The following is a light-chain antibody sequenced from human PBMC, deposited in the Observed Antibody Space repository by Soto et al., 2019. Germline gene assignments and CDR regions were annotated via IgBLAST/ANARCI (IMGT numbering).Light chain of an antibody. CDR2: AAS. V-gene: IGKV3-15*01. Sequence: EIVMTQSPATLSVSPGERVTLSCRASQSVTSNLAWYQQKPGQAPRLLIYAASTRATGIPARFSGSGSGTDSTLAISILQSEDFAVYYCQQYIDWPPTFTFGQGTKLETK. CDR1: QSVTSN. J-gene: IGKJ2*01. CDR3: QQYIDWPPTFT.